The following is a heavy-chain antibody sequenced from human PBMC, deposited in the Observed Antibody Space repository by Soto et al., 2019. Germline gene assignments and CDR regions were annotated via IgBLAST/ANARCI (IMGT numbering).Heavy chain of an antibody. V-gene: IGHV3-30*18. Sequence: QVQLVESGGGVVQPRRSLILSCAASGFTFSSYGTHWVRQAPGKGLEWVAVISFDGINKYYADSVKGRFTISRDNSKNTLYLQMDSLRAEDTAVYYCAKGREQQLVRIGMDVWGQGTTVTVCS. CDR2: ISFDGINK. CDR1: GFTFSSYG. CDR3: AKGREQQLVRIGMDV. D-gene: IGHD6-13*01. J-gene: IGHJ6*02.